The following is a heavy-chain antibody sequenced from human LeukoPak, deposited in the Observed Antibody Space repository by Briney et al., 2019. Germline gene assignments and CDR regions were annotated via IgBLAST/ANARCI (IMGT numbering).Heavy chain of an antibody. D-gene: IGHD5-12*01. V-gene: IGHV3-74*01. CDR2: INSDGSST. CDR1: GFTFSSYW. J-gene: IGHJ4*02. CDR3: ARASSGYDLFDY. Sequence: PGGSLRLSCAASGFTFSSYWMHWVRQAPGKGLVWVSRINSDGSSTSYADSVKGRFTISRDNAKNTLYLQMNSLRAEDTAVYYCARASSGYDLFDYWGQGTLVTVSS.